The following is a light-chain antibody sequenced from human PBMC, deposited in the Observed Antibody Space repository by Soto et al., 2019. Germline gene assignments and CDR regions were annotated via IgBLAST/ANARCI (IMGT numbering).Light chain of an antibody. Sequence: ALQMTQSPSSLSASVGDRVTITCRASQGVSNDVGWYQQKPGKAPRLLIYAASTLQSGVPSRFSGSQSATDFTLTISSLQPEDFATYYCLQDFAYPLTFGGGTKVEIK. V-gene: IGKV1-6*01. CDR1: QGVSND. J-gene: IGKJ4*01. CDR3: LQDFAYPLT. CDR2: AAS.